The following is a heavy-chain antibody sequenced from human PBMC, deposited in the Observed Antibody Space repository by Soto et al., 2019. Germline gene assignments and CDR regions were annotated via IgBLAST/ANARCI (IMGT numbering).Heavy chain of an antibody. CDR2: INHSGST. J-gene: IGHJ4*02. CDR1: GGSFSDYY. V-gene: IGHV4-34*01. CDR3: ASGRRAFNSSWFDY. Sequence: SETLSLTCAVYGGSFSDYYWSWVRQPPGKGLEWIGEINHSGSTNYNPSLKSRVTISVDTSKNQFSLKLSFVTAADTAVYYCASGRRAFNSSWFDYWGQGTLVTVSS. D-gene: IGHD6-13*01.